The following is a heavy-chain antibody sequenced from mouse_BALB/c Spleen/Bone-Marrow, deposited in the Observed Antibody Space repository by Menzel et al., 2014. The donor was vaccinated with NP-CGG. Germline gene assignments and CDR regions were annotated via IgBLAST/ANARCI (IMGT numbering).Heavy chain of an antibody. CDR3: VRRYGTDAMDY. D-gene: IGHD2-10*02. J-gene: IGHJ4*01. V-gene: IGHV1-69*01. CDR1: GYTLTDYW. CDR2: IDTSDSFT. Sequence: LAESGAELVMPGASVKMSCKASGYTLTDYWMHWVKQRPGQGLEWIGTIDTSDSFTIYNQNFKGKATLTVDESSTTAYMQLSSLTSEDSAVYYCVRRYGTDAMDYWGQGTSVAVSS.